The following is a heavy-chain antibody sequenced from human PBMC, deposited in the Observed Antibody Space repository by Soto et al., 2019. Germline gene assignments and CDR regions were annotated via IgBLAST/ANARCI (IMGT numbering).Heavy chain of an antibody. CDR1: GYTFTSYH. CDR3: ARRPYCISTICYYWFDS. CDR2: MNPNSGNT. Sequence: QVQLGQSGAEVKKPGASVKVSCKASGYTFTSYHIHWVRQAAGQGLEWMGWMNPNSGNTGYAQRVQGRVTMPRNTSISTAYMELSSLRSEDTAVYYCARRPYCISTICYYWFDSWGQGTLVTVSA. D-gene: IGHD2-2*01. J-gene: IGHJ5*01. V-gene: IGHV1-8*01.